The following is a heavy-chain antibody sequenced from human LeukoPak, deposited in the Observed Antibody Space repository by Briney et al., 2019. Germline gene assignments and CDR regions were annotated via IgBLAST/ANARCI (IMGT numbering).Heavy chain of an antibody. D-gene: IGHD3-22*01. CDR3: ARDLTVVVRGLYYYGMDV. CDR1: GFTFSSYA. Sequence: GGSLRLSCAASGFTFSSYAMSWVRQAPGKGLEWVSAISGSGGSTYYADSVKGRFTISRDNSKNTLYLQMNSLRSEDTAVYYCARDLTVVVRGLYYYGMDVWGQGTTVTVSS. V-gene: IGHV3-23*01. CDR2: ISGSGGST. J-gene: IGHJ6*02.